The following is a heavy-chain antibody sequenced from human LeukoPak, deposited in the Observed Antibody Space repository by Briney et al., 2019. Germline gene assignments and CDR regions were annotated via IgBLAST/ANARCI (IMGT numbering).Heavy chain of an antibody. CDR2: ISDSGNNK. Sequence: PGGSLRLSCAASGFTFSSYSMHWVRQAPGKGLEWISYISDSGNNKYFADSVKGRFTIYRDNAKNSLYLQMNSLRAEDTGVYYCGRGGGYCSGGSCYLGYWGQGTLVTVSS. J-gene: IGHJ4*02. CDR1: GFTFSSYS. V-gene: IGHV3-48*04. CDR3: GRGGGYCSGGSCYLGY. D-gene: IGHD2-15*01.